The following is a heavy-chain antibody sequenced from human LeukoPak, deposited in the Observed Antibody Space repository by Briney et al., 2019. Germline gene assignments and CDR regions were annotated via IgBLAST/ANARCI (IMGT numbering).Heavy chain of an antibody. CDR2: ISSNGGST. J-gene: IGHJ4*02. V-gene: IGHV3-64*01. CDR1: GFTFSSYA. Sequence: GGSLRLSCAASGFTFSSYAMHWVRQAPGKGLEYVSAISSNGGSTYYANSVKGRFTISRDNSKNTLYLQMNSLRAEDTAVYYCAKVGGDYTPYYFDYWGQGTLVTVSS. CDR3: AKVGGDYTPYYFDY. D-gene: IGHD4-17*01.